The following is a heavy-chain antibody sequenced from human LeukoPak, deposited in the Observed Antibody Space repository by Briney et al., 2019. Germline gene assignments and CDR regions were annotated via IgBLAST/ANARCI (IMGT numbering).Heavy chain of an antibody. Sequence: SETLSLTCAVYGGSFSGYYWSCIRQPPGKGLEWIGEINQSGSTNYNPSLKSRVTISVDTSKNQFSLKLSSVTAADTAVYYCARGSPYITIFGVVTLDYWGQGTLVTVSS. V-gene: IGHV4-34*01. CDR1: GGSFSGYY. J-gene: IGHJ4*02. CDR3: ARGSPYITIFGVVTLDY. D-gene: IGHD3-3*01. CDR2: INQSGST.